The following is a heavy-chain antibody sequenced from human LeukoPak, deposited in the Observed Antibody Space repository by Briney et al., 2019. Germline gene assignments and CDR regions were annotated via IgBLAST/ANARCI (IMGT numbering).Heavy chain of an antibody. CDR3: AKEEKWLADSYGLDV. CDR1: GFTFNGYG. J-gene: IGHJ6*02. Sequence: PGGSLRLSCAASGFTFNGYGMHWVRQAPGKGLEWVAVISYDGSNKDYGDSVKGRFTISRDNSKNTLDLQMNSLRTEDTAVYYCAKEEKWLADSYGLDVWGQGTTVTVSS. V-gene: IGHV3-30*18. D-gene: IGHD6-19*01. CDR2: ISYDGSNK.